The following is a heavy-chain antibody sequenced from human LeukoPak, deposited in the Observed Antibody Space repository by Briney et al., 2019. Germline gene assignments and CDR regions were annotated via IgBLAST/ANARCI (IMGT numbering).Heavy chain of an antibody. Sequence: GGSLRLSCAASEFTFSTYAMTWVRQTPGRGLEWVSGIGGSGGNINYAESVKGRFTISRDNSKNTLYLQMNSLRVEDTAVYYCAKVAELRFLEWALDYWGQEPWSPSPQ. D-gene: IGHD3-3*01. V-gene: IGHV3-23*01. CDR2: IGGSGGNI. CDR1: EFTFSTYA. J-gene: IGHJ4*01. CDR3: AKVAELRFLEWALDY.